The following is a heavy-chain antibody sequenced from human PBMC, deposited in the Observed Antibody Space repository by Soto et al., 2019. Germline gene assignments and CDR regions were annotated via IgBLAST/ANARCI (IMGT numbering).Heavy chain of an antibody. D-gene: IGHD3-10*01. CDR1: GGSFSGYY. Sequence: SETLSLTCAVYGGSFSGYYWSWIRQPPGKGLEWIGEINHSGSTNYNPSLKSRVTISVDTSKNQFSLKLSSVTAADTAVYYCARITMVRGVIIPTKPRKRDYFDYWGQGTLVTV. CDR2: INHSGST. J-gene: IGHJ4*02. CDR3: ARITMVRGVIIPTKPRKRDYFDY. V-gene: IGHV4-34*01.